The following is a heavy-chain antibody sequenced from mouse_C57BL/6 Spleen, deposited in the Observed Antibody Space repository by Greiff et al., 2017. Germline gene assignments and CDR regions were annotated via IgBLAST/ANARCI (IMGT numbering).Heavy chain of an antibody. D-gene: IGHD4-1*01. V-gene: IGHV1-15*01. CDR2: MDPETGGT. J-gene: IGHJ2*01. Sequence: QVQLQQSGAELVRPGASVTLSCKASGYTFTDYEMHWVKQTPVHGLEWIGAMDPETGGTAYTQKFKGKAILTADKSSSTAYVELRSLTSEDSAVYYCANWDGYWGQGTTLTVSS. CDR1: GYTFTDYE. CDR3: ANWDGY.